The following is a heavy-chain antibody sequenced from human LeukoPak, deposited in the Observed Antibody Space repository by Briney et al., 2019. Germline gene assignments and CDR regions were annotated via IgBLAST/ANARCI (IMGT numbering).Heavy chain of an antibody. Sequence: ASVKVSCKASGCTFTGYYMHWVRQAPGQGLEWMGWINPNSGGTNYAQKFQGRVTMTRDTSISTAYMELSRLRSDDTAVYYCARAAGDSPPYYYYMDVWGKGTTVTVSS. V-gene: IGHV1-2*02. J-gene: IGHJ6*03. D-gene: IGHD3-10*01. CDR1: GCTFTGYY. CDR3: ARAAGDSPPYYYYMDV. CDR2: INPNSGGT.